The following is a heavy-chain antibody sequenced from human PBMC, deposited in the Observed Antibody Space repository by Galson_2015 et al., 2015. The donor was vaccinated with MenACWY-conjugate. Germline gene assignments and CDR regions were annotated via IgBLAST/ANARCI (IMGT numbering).Heavy chain of an antibody. Sequence: SLRLSCAASGFNFIYAWMGWVRQAPGKGLEWVGRIKSKGSGGTIDYAAPVKGRFTISRDDSENMLYLQMNSLKTEDTAVYYCSGIQAATPEFTLSHFYMDVWGKGTTVTVSS. CDR1: GFNFIYAW. CDR3: SGIQAATPEFTLSHFYMDV. J-gene: IGHJ6*03. CDR2: IKSKGSGGTI. D-gene: IGHD2-15*01. V-gene: IGHV3-15*01.